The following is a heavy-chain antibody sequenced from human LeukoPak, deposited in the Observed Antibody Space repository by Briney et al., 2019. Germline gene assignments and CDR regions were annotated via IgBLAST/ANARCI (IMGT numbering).Heavy chain of an antibody. V-gene: IGHV4-59*01. D-gene: IGHD5-24*01. J-gene: IGHJ4*02. CDR3: XXXPTIVKYYFGF. CDR2: VFSSGSA. CDR1: GDSMTSYY. Sequence: SETLSLTCTVSGDSMTSYYWSWIRQPPGKGLECIGYVFSSGSANYNPSLKSRATISVDTSKNQFSLKLNSVTAADTAVYYCXXXPTIVKYYFGFWGQGTLVTVSS.